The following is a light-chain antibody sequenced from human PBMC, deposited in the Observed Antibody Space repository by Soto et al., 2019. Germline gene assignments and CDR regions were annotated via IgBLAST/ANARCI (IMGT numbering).Light chain of an antibody. CDR3: QQYNSYSS. Sequence: DIQMTQSPSTLSASVGDRDTITCRASQRISTWLAWYQQKPGKAPKLLIYKASTLESGVPSRFSGSGSGTEFTLTISSLQPDDFATYYCQQYNSYSSFGQGTKVEIK. CDR1: QRISTW. V-gene: IGKV1-5*03. CDR2: KAS. J-gene: IGKJ1*01.